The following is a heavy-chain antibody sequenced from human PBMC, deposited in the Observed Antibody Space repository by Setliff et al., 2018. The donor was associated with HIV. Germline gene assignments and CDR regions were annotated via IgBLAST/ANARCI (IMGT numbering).Heavy chain of an antibody. J-gene: IGHJ4*02. CDR2: IYRTGKT. V-gene: IGHV4-39*01. CDR1: GGSISDSKYY. CDR3: VTSSSWSSRLNF. Sequence: SETLSLTCGVSGGSISDSKYYWSWIRQPPGKGLEFIGSIYRTGKTYYNLSLKSRLTMSLDTSKNQFSLKLTSVTAADTAVYYCVTSSSWSSRLNFWGPGMLVTVSS. D-gene: IGHD2-2*01.